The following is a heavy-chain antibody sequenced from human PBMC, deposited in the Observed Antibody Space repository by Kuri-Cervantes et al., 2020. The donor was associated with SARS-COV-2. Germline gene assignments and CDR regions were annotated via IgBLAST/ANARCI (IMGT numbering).Heavy chain of an antibody. Sequence: GGSLRLSCAASGFTFSSYEMNWVGQAPGKGLEYVSAISSNGGSTYYADSVKGRFTISRDNSKNTLYLQMSSLRAEDTAVYYCVKAPEGPDDYWGQGTLVTVSS. J-gene: IGHJ4*02. CDR1: GFTFSSYE. CDR2: ISSNGGST. CDR3: VKAPEGPDDY. V-gene: IGHV3-64D*06.